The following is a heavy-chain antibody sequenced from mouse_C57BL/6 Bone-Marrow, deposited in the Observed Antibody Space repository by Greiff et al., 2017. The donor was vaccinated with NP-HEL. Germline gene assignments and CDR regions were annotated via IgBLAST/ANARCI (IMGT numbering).Heavy chain of an antibody. V-gene: IGHV5-16*01. D-gene: IGHD2-4*01. Sequence: EVKLVESEGGLVQPGSSMKLSCTASGFIFSDYYMAWVRQVPEKGLEWVANINYDGSSTYYLDSLKSRFIISRDNAKNILYLQMRSLKSEDTATYYCAREGGLRRRTYAMDYWGQGTSVTVSS. J-gene: IGHJ4*01. CDR3: AREGGLRRRTYAMDY. CDR2: INYDGSST. CDR1: GFIFSDYY.